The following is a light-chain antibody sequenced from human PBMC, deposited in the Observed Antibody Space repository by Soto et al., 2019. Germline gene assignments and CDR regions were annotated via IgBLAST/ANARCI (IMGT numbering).Light chain of an antibody. CDR1: RRDIGAYNF. CDR3: TSWTTSTTMI. Sequence: QSALTQPASVSGSPGQSITITCTGTRRDIGAYNFVSWYQQHPGEVPKLMLYDVSIRPSGVSNRFSGSKSGNTASLTISGLQAEYEADYYCTSWTTSTTMIFGGGTKVTVL. CDR2: DVS. J-gene: IGLJ2*01. V-gene: IGLV2-14*03.